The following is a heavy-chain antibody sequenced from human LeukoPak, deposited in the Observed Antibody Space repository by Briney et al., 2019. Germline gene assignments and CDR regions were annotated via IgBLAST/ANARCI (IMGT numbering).Heavy chain of an antibody. CDR1: GYTFTKYG. CDR3: ARNPYCGGDCSKNPIDY. CDR2: ISAYNSNT. V-gene: IGHV1-18*01. Sequence: AAVTVSFTASGYTFTKYGSSGVGQAPGQGGEGMGWISAYNSNTNYAQKLQGRVTMTTDTSTSTAYMELRSLRSDDTAVYYCARNPYCGGDCSKNPIDYWGQGTLVTVSS. D-gene: IGHD2-21*02. J-gene: IGHJ4*02.